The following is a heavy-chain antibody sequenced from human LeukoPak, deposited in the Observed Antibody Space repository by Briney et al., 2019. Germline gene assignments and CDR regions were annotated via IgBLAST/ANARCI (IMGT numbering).Heavy chain of an antibody. Sequence: GGSLRLSCGASGFTFSSYAMSWVRQGPWKGLEWVSVIRGSGGSTYYADSVKGRFIISRDNSKNAVYLQMNSQRAEDTAVYYCARAADYYASGIFYWGQGTLVTVSS. J-gene: IGHJ4*02. D-gene: IGHD3-10*01. V-gene: IGHV3-23*01. CDR3: ARAADYYASGIFY. CDR2: IRGSGGST. CDR1: GFTFSSYA.